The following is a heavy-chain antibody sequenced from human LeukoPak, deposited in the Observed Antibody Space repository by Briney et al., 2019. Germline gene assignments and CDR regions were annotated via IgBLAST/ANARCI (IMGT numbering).Heavy chain of an antibody. Sequence: GGSLRLSCAASGFTFSSYSINWVRQAPGKGLEWVSSISNRGTYIYYADSVKGRFTISRDNVKNSLYLQMNSLRAEDTAVYYCARERGAGLSSSWVDYWGQGTLVTVSS. CDR3: ARERGAGLSSSWVDY. CDR2: ISNRGTYI. CDR1: GFTFSSYS. J-gene: IGHJ4*02. V-gene: IGHV3-21*01. D-gene: IGHD6-13*01.